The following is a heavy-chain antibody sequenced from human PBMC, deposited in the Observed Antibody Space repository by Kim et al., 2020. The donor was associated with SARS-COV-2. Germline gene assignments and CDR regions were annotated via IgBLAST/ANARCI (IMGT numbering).Heavy chain of an antibody. Sequence: SETLSLTCSVSGGSISSSSYYWGWIRQPPGKGLEWIGSIYYSGSTYYKPSLKSRVTISVDTSKNQFSLKLSSVTAADTAVYYCARTKVDALEIWGQGTMVTVSS. J-gene: IGHJ3*02. CDR3: ARTKVDALEI. V-gene: IGHV4-39*01. CDR2: IYYSGST. CDR1: GGSISSSSYY.